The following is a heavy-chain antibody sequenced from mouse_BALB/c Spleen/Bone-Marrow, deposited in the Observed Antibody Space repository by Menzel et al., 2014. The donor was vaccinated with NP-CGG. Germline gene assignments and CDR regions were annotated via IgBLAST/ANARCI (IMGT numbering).Heavy chain of an antibody. V-gene: IGHV1-7*01. Sequence: VMLVESGAELAKPGASVKMSCKASGYTFTSYWMHWVKQRPGQGLEWIGYINPSTGYTEYNQKFKDKATLTADKSSSTAYMQLSSLTSEDSAVYYCARGKGYCYVWFAHRGQGTLVTFAA. CDR1: GYTFTSYW. CDR3: ARGKGYCYVWFAH. CDR2: INPSTGYT. D-gene: IGHD1-2*01. J-gene: IGHJ3*01.